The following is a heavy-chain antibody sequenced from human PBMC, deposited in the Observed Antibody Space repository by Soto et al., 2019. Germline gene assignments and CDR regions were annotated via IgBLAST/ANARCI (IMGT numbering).Heavy chain of an antibody. D-gene: IGHD1-26*01. CDR3: ARENRWGWNWFDP. CDR1: GGSISSYY. J-gene: IGHJ5*02. V-gene: IGHV4-59*01. CDR2: IYYSGST. Sequence: SETLSLTCTVSGGSISSYYWSWIRQPPGKGLEWIGYIYYSGSTNYNPSLKSRVTISVDTSKNQFSLKLSSVTAADTAVYYCARENRWGWNWFDPWGQGTLVTVSS.